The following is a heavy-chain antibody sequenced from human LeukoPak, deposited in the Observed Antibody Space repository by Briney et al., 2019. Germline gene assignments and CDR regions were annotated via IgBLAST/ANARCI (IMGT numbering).Heavy chain of an antibody. CDR3: TREEYSSFWSTAGAFDI. D-gene: IGHD6-19*01. CDR2: ISKDGGFK. J-gene: IGHJ3*02. Sequence: PGVSLRLSCAASGFTFSSYNLHWVRQAPGKGLEWVAVISKDGGFKYYADSVKGRFTISRDNSKNTFYLQMNSLIIEDTAVYYCTREEYSSFWSTAGAFDIWGQGTMVTVSS. CDR1: GFTFSSYN. V-gene: IGHV3-30*03.